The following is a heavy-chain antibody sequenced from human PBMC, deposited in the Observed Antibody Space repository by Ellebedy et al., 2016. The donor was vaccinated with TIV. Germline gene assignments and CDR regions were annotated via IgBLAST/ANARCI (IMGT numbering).Heavy chain of an antibody. J-gene: IGHJ4*02. CDR3: ARGTMTTVTR. Sequence: SVKVSCXASGGTFSSYAISWVRQAPGQGLEWMGRIIPILGIANYAQKFQGRVTITADKSTSTAYMELRSLRSDDTAVYYCARGTMTTVTRWGQGTLVTVSS. CDR2: IIPILGIA. CDR1: GGTFSSYA. V-gene: IGHV1-69*04. D-gene: IGHD4-17*01.